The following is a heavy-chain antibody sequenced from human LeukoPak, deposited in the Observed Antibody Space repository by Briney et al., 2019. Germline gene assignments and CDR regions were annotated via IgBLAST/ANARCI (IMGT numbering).Heavy chain of an antibody. Sequence: GGSLRLSCAASGFTFSNAWMSWVRQAPGNGLEWVGRIKSKTDGGTTDYAAPVKGRFTISRDDSKNTLYLQMNSLKNEDTAVYYCTTDTLGYCSSTSCYGSYYYYYYGLDVWGKGTTVTASS. V-gene: IGHV3-15*01. J-gene: IGHJ6*04. CDR1: GFTFSNAW. CDR3: TTDTLGYCSSTSCYGSYYYYYYGLDV. D-gene: IGHD2-2*01. CDR2: IKSKTDGGTT.